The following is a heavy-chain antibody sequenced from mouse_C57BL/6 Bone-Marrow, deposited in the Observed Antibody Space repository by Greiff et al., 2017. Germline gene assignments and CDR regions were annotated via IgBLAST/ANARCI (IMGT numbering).Heavy chain of an antibody. Sequence: QVQLQQSGAELVRPGTSVKVSCKASGYAFTNYLIEWVKQRPGQGLEWIGVINPGSGGTNYNEKFKGKATLTADKSSSTAYMQLSSLTSEDSAVYFCEGGDCSHPWFAYWGQGTLVTVSA. CDR2: INPGSGGT. CDR1: GYAFTNYL. D-gene: IGHD1-1*01. CDR3: EGGDCSHPWFAY. J-gene: IGHJ3*01. V-gene: IGHV1-54*01.